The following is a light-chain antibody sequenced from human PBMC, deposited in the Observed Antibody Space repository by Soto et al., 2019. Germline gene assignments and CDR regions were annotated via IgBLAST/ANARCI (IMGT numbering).Light chain of an antibody. J-gene: IGKJ1*01. CDR1: QTISSW. CDR2: KAS. V-gene: IGKV1-5*03. CDR3: QHYNSYSEA. Sequence: DIQMPQSASTLSGSLGDRVTITCGASQTISSWLAWYQQKTGKAPKLLIYKASTLKSGVPSRFSGSGYGTEFNLTISSLQPDDFATYYCQHYNSYSEAFGQGTKVDIK.